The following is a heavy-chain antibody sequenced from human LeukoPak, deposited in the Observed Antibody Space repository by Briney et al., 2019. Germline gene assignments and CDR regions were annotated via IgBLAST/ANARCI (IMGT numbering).Heavy chain of an antibody. Sequence: GESLKISCKGSGYSFTSYWIGWVRQMPEKGLEWMGIIYPGDSDTRYSPSFQGQVTISADKSISTAYLQWSSLKASDTAMYYCARPQKYQPLLWVYWGQGTLVTVSS. CDR2: IYPGDSDT. CDR3: ARPQKYQPLLWVY. V-gene: IGHV5-51*01. CDR1: GYSFTSYW. D-gene: IGHD2-2*01. J-gene: IGHJ4*02.